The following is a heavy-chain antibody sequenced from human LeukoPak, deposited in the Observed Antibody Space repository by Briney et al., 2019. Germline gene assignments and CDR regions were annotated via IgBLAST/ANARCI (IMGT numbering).Heavy chain of an antibody. J-gene: IGHJ6*02. D-gene: IGHD5-18*01. Sequence: SVKVSCKASGGTYSSYAISWVRPAPGQGLEWMGGIIPIFGTANYAQKFQGRVTITADKSTSTAYMELSSLRSEDTAVYYCARGEFAWIQGSYGLNVWGQGTTVTVSS. CDR3: ARGEFAWIQGSYGLNV. CDR1: GGTYSSYA. V-gene: IGHV1-69*06. CDR2: IIPIFGTA.